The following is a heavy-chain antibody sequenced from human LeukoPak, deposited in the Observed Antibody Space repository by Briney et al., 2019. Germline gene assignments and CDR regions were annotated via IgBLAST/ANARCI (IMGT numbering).Heavy chain of an antibody. CDR3: TTGGATKWDDAFDI. Sequence: GGSLTLSCVVDGLTFSDAWMSWVRQAPGKGLEWVGHIQSITDGGTADYVAPVKGRFTISRDDSKNTLYLQMNSLKTEDTAVYYCTTGGATKWDDAFDIWGQGTMVTVSS. CDR1: GLTFSDAW. V-gene: IGHV3-15*01. CDR2: IQSITDGGTA. J-gene: IGHJ3*02. D-gene: IGHD1-26*01.